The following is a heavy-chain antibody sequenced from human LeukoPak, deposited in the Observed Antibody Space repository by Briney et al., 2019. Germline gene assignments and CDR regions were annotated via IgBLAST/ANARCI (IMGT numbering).Heavy chain of an antibody. J-gene: IGHJ5*02. CDR3: AVDGGYNRFDP. Sequence: GGSLRLSCAASGFTFSSYGMHWVRQAPGKGLEWVAVISYDGSNKYYADSVKGRFTISRDNAKSSLYLQMNSLRAEDTAVYYCAVDGGYNRFDPWGQGTLVTVPS. CDR1: GFTFSSYG. CDR2: ISYDGSNK. V-gene: IGHV3-30*03. D-gene: IGHD3-16*01.